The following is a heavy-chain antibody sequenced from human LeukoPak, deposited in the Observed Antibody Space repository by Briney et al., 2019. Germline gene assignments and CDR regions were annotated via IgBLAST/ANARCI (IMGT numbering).Heavy chain of an antibody. V-gene: IGHV4-39*02. CDR2: IYYSGST. CDR1: GGSISSSSYY. Sequence: PSETLSLTCTVSGGSISSSSYYWGWICQPPGKGLEWIGSIYYSGSTYYNPSLKSRVTISVDTSKNQFSLKLSSVTAADTAVYYCARDYYDSSVNFDYWGQGTLVTVSS. CDR3: ARDYYDSSVNFDY. J-gene: IGHJ4*02. D-gene: IGHD3-22*01.